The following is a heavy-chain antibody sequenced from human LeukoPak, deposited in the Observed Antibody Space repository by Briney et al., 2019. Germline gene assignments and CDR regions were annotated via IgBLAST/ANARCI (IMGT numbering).Heavy chain of an antibody. Sequence: PSETLSLTCTVSGGSISSSSYYWGWIRQPPGKGLEWIGYIYYCGSTNYNPSLKSRVTISVDTSKNQFSLKLSSVTAADTAVYYCARVALDAFDIWGQGTMVTVSS. CDR3: ARVALDAFDI. V-gene: IGHV4-61*05. D-gene: IGHD5-12*01. CDR1: GGSISSSSYY. CDR2: IYYCGST. J-gene: IGHJ3*02.